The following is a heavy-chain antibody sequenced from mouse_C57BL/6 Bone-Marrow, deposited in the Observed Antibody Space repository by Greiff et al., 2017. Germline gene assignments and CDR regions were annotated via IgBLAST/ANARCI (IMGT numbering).Heavy chain of an antibody. D-gene: IGHD1-1*01. Sequence: VQLVESGAELARPGASVKLSCKASGYTFTSYGISWVKQRTGQGLEWIGEIYPRSGNTYYNEKFKGKATLTADKSSSTAYMELRSLTSEDSAVYFCARERDYGRFDYWGQGTTLTVSS. CDR2: IYPRSGNT. V-gene: IGHV1-81*01. J-gene: IGHJ2*01. CDR1: GYTFTSYG. CDR3: ARERDYGRFDY.